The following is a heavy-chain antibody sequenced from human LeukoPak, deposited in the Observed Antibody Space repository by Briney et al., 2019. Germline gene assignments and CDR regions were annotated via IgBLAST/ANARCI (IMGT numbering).Heavy chain of an antibody. V-gene: IGHV3-21*01. D-gene: IGHD3-16*01. CDR3: ARVLRPNRYYYAMDV. J-gene: IGHJ6*02. Sequence: GGSLRLSCAASGFTFSSYSMSWVRQAPGKGQEWVSTISSSGTCIFHADSVKGRFTISRDNAKNSLYLQMNSLRAEDAAVYFCARVLRPNRYYYAMDVWGQGTTVTVSS. CDR1: GFTFSSYS. CDR2: ISSSGTCI.